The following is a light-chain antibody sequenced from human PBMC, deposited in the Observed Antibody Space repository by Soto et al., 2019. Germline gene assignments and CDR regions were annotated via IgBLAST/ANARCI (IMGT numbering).Light chain of an antibody. V-gene: IGKV1-5*01. CDR2: DAS. Sequence: DIQMTQSPSTLSASIGDRVTITCRASQSINNWLAWYQQKPGKAPNLLIYDASSLKGGVPSRFSGSGAGTEFTLTISSLQPDDFATYYCQQYHTYYTCRQGTKLEIK. J-gene: IGKJ2*01. CDR3: QQYHTYYT. CDR1: QSINNW.